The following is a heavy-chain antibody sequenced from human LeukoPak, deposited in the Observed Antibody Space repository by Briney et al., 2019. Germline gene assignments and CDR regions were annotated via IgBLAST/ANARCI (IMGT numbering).Heavy chain of an antibody. J-gene: IGHJ4*02. V-gene: IGHV3-30-3*01. CDR1: GFTFSSYA. D-gene: IGHD5-12*01. Sequence: GGSLRLSCAASGFTFSSYAMHWVRQAPGKGLEWVAVISYDGSNKYYADSVKGRFTISRDNSKNTLYLQTNSLRAEDTAVYYCARDRGDSGYDGEGFDYWGQGTLGTVSS. CDR2: ISYDGSNK. CDR3: ARDRGDSGYDGEGFDY.